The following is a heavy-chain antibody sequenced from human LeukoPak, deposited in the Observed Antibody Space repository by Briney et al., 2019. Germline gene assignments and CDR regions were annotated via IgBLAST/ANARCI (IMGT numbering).Heavy chain of an antibody. D-gene: IGHD3-22*01. CDR1: GGSISSDY. CDR2: VFHTGNT. J-gene: IGHJ4*02. Sequence: SETLSLTCIVSGGSISSDYWIWIRQPPGKGLEWIGNVFHTGNTNYSPSLRSRVTISLDTSKNQFSLKLSSVTAADTAVYYCARDLEGXYYFDYWGQGTLVTVSS. V-gene: IGHV4-59*01. CDR3: ARDLEGXYYFDY.